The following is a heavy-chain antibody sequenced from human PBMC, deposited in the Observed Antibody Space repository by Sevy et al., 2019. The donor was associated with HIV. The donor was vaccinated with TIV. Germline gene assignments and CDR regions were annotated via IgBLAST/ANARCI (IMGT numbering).Heavy chain of an antibody. Sequence: GGSLRLSCAASGFTFDDYAMHWVRQAPGKGLDWVSGISWNSGSIGYADSVKGRFTISRDNAKNSLYLQMNSLRAEDTALYYCAKDRGRGNYYYYYGMDVWGQGTTLTVSS. V-gene: IGHV3-9*01. CDR1: GFTFDDYA. CDR3: AKDRGRGNYYYYYGMDV. CDR2: ISWNSGSI. D-gene: IGHD6-13*01. J-gene: IGHJ6*02.